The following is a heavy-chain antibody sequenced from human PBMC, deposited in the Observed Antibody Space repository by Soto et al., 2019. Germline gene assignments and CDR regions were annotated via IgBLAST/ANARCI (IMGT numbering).Heavy chain of an antibody. CDR2: IYFSVTT. J-gene: IGHJ4*02. CDR3: ARREIQGPIDY. CDR1: GYSISSSNW. Sequence: SETLSLTCAVSGYSISSSNWWGWIRQPPGMGLDWIGYIYFSVTTYYNPSLKSRVTMSLDTSKNQFSLKLTSVTAVDTAVYYCARREIQGPIDYWGQGTLVTVSS. V-gene: IGHV4-28*01. D-gene: IGHD1-26*01.